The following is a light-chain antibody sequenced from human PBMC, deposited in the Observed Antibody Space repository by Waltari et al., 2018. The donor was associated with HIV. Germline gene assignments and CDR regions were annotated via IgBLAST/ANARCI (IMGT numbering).Light chain of an antibody. J-gene: IGLJ2*01. CDR3: ATWDDSRSAVV. CDR1: SSNIGSHD. CDR2: TNY. Sequence: QSVLTQPPSASGTPGQKVTISCFGSSSNIGSHDLFWYQQLPGAAPKLLIHTNYRRPSGVPARFSGSRSGTSASLALSGLRSEGEADYTCATWDDSRSAVVFGGGTKVNVL. V-gene: IGLV1-47*01.